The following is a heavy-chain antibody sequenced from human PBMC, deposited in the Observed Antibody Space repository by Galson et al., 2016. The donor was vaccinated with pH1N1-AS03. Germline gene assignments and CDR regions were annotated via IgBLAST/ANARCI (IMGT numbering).Heavy chain of an antibody. CDR2: ISYDGTNK. CDR1: AFIFSNYG. J-gene: IGHJ4*02. D-gene: IGHD6-13*01. Sequence: SLRLSCAASAFIFSNYGMHWVRQAPGKGLEWVAVISYDGTNKFYADSVKGRFTISRDSSKSTVYMQVNSLRAEDTAVYFCARNRLYSSQIGFDYWAQGTLVTVSS. CDR3: ARNRLYSSQIGFDY. V-gene: IGHV3-30*03.